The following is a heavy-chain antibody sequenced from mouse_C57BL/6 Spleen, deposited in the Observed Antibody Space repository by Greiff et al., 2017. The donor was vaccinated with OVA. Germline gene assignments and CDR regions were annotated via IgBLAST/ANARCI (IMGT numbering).Heavy chain of an antibody. Sequence: QVQLQQPGAELVMPGASVKLSCKASGYTFTSYWMHWVKQRPGQGLEWIGEIDPSDSYTNYNQKFKGKSTLTVDKSSSTAYMQLSSQTSEDSAVYYCARRYYDFYAMDYWGQGTSVTVSS. J-gene: IGHJ4*01. D-gene: IGHD2-4*01. CDR2: IDPSDSYT. CDR1: GYTFTSYW. V-gene: IGHV1-69*01. CDR3: ARRYYDFYAMDY.